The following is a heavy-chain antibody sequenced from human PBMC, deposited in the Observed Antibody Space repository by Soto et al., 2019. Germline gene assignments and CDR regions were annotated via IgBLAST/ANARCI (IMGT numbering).Heavy chain of an antibody. CDR1: GYTFTSHG. D-gene: IGHD3-10*01. V-gene: IGHV1-18*01. Sequence: QVQLVQSGAEVKKPGASVKVSCKASGYTFTSHGISWVRQAPGQGLEWMGWISAYNGDTNYAQKLQGRVTVTTDTSTSTAYMELRSLRSEDTAVYYCASMVRGSNIDYYHYRDVWGKWTTVTVSS. CDR3: ASMVRGSNIDYYHYRDV. J-gene: IGHJ6*03. CDR2: ISAYNGDT.